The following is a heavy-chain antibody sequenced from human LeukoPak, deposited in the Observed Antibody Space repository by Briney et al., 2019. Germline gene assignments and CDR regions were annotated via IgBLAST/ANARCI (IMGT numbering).Heavy chain of an antibody. Sequence: PGESLRLSCAASGFTFSSYAMSWVRQAPGRGPEWVSAISSSGDRTYYADSVKGRFTISRDNSKNTLYLQMNSLRAEDTAIYYCAKDVDYGDYVVYWGQGTLVTVSS. V-gene: IGHV3-23*01. D-gene: IGHD4-17*01. CDR1: GFTFSSYA. CDR3: AKDVDYGDYVVY. J-gene: IGHJ4*02. CDR2: ISSSGDRT.